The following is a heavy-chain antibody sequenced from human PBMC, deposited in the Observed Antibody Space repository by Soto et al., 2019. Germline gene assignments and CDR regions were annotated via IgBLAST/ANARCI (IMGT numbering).Heavy chain of an antibody. CDR2: IWYDGSNK. CDR3: ARDHYAITLNSSGSGSYGMDV. CDR1: GFTFSSYG. J-gene: IGHJ6*02. V-gene: IGHV3-33*01. D-gene: IGHD3-10*01. Sequence: GGSLRLSCAASGFTFSSYGMHWVRQAPGKGLEWVAVIWYDGSNKYYADSVKGRFTISRDNSKNTLYLQMNSLRAEDTAVYYCARDHYAITLNSSGSGSYGMDVWGQGTTVTAP.